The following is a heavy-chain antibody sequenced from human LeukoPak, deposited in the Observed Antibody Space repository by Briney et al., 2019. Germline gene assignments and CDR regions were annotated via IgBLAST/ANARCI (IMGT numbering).Heavy chain of an antibody. J-gene: IGHJ4*02. CDR3: ESKVTRTVDY. V-gene: IGHV4-39*02. D-gene: IGHD3/OR15-3a*01. Sequence: SQTLSLTCTGYTGSISSMSYYWDWLRQPPERRMEWIGSIYYKKNTYYNPSLKSRVTISIDTSNNHLSLRLTSVTAADTAVYYCESKVTRTVDYWGQGTLVTVSS. CDR2: IYYKKNT. CDR1: TGSISSMSYY.